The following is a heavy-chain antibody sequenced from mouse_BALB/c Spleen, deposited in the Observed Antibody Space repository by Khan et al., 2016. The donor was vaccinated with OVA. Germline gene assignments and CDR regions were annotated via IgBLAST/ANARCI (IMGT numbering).Heavy chain of an antibody. CDR2: IAPGSGSA. CDR3: ARENYYGRTCYAMDD. J-gene: IGHJ4*01. Sequence: DLVKPGASVKLSCKASGYTFTSYWINWIKQRPGQGLEWIGRIAPGSGSAYYNEMFKDKATLTVDTSSRTAYIQLSSLSSEDAAVYVGARENYYGRTCYAMDDWGQGTSVTVSS. D-gene: IGHD1-1*01. V-gene: IGHV1S41*01. CDR1: GYTFTSYW.